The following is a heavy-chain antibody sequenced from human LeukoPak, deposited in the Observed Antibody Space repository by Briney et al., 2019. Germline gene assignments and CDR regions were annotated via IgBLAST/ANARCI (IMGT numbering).Heavy chain of an antibody. CDR3: AREAGDPYFDF. CDR1: GFTFRDYD. J-gene: IGHJ4*02. CDR2: ISKRSSYT. D-gene: IGHD2-21*01. Sequence: GGSLRLSCVDSGFTFRDYDMSWIRQAPGKGLEWVSYISKRSSYTKYADSVKGRFTISRDNAKNSLYLQMNSLRAEDTAVYYCAREAGDPYFDFWGRGTVVTVSA. V-gene: IGHV3-11*06.